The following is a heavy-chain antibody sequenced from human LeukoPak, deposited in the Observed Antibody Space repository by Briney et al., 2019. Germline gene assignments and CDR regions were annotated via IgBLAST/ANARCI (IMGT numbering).Heavy chain of an antibody. D-gene: IGHD6-13*01. J-gene: IGHJ5*02. CDR1: GGSVTDYY. Sequence: SETLSLTCTVSGGSVTDYYWSWIRQSPGKGLEWIGYIYYTGTSYNPSLKSRVTISADTSKNQFSLKLSSVTAADTAVYYCARAEGIAAAVAANWFDPWGQGTLVTVSS. CDR2: IYYTGT. CDR3: ARAEGIAAAVAANWFDP. V-gene: IGHV4-59*08.